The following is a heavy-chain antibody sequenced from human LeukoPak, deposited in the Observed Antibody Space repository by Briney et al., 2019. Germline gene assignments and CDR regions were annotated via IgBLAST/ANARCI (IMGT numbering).Heavy chain of an antibody. D-gene: IGHD3-22*01. CDR3: ARDRLGDYDHSGYYDK. V-gene: IGHV3-11*01. CDR1: GFTFSDYY. J-gene: IGHJ4*02. Sequence: GGSLRLSCAASGFTFSDYYMSWIRQAPGKGLEWVSYICYSGRTIYYADSVKGRFTNSRDNAKNSVYLQMNNLGAEDTAVYYCARDRLGDYDHSGYYDKWGQGTLVTVSS. CDR2: ICYSGRTI.